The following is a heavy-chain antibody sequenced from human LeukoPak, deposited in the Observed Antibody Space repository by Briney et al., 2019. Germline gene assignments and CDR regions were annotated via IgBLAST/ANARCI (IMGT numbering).Heavy chain of an antibody. Sequence: PSQALSLTCTVSGGSISSGDYYWSWIRQPPGKGLEWIGYIYYSGSTYYNPSLKSRVTISVDTSKNQFSLKLSSVTAADTAVYYCARASPYYYDSSGYYDAFDIWGQGTMVTVSS. V-gene: IGHV4-30-4*01. CDR3: ARASPYYYDSSGYYDAFDI. CDR1: GGSISSGDYY. D-gene: IGHD3-22*01. CDR2: IYYSGST. J-gene: IGHJ3*02.